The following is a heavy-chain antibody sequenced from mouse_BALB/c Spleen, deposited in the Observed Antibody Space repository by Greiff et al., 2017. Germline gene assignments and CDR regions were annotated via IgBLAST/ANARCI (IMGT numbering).Heavy chain of an antibody. V-gene: IGHV1S137*01. J-gene: IGHJ4*01. Sequence: VQLQQSGAELVRPGVSVKISCKGSGYTLTDYAMHWVKQSHAKSLEWIGVISTYYGDASYNQKFKGKATMTVDKSSSTAYMELARLTSEDSAIYYCARGQLGGDAMDYWGQGTSVTVSS. CDR1: GYTLTDYA. D-gene: IGHD4-1*02. CDR3: ARGQLGGDAMDY. CDR2: ISTYYGDA.